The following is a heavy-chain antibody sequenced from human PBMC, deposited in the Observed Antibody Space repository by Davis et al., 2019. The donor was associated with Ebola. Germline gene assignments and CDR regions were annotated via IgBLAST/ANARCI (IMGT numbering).Heavy chain of an antibody. D-gene: IGHD4-17*01. J-gene: IGHJ6*02. CDR3: ARGPTTHGMDV. V-gene: IGHV4-34*01. Sequence: SETLSLTCAVYGGSFSGYYWSWIRQPPGKGLEWIGEINHSGSTNYNPSLKSRVTISVGTSKNQFSLKLSSVTAADTAVYYCARGPTTHGMDVWGQGTTVTVSS. CDR2: INHSGST. CDR1: GGSFSGYY.